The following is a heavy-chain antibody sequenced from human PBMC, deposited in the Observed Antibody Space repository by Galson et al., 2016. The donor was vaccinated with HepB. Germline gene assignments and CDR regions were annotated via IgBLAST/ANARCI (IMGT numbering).Heavy chain of an antibody. Sequence: QAPGQGLEWMGRIIPMLGIPNYAQKFQGRVTITADKSTSTVYMDLSSLRSEDTAVYYCAIYSSGWKSFDPWGQGTLVTVSA. D-gene: IGHD6-19*01. CDR3: AIYSSGWKSFDP. V-gene: IGHV1-69*02. CDR2: IIPMLGIP. J-gene: IGHJ5*02.